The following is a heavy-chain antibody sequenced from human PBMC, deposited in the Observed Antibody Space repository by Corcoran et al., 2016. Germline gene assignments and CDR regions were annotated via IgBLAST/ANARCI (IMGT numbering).Heavy chain of an antibody. CDR2: TYYRSKWYN. V-gene: IGHV6-1*01. Sequence: QVQLQQSGPGLVKPSQTLSLTCAISGDSVSSNSAAWNWIRQSPSRGLEWLGRTYYRSKWYNDYAVSVKSRITINPDTSKNQFSLQLNSVTPEDTAVYYWAREYYGSGIYTQLGYGMDVWGQGTTVTVSS. CDR1: GDSVSSNSAA. CDR3: AREYYGSGIYTQLGYGMDV. D-gene: IGHD3-10*01. J-gene: IGHJ6*02.